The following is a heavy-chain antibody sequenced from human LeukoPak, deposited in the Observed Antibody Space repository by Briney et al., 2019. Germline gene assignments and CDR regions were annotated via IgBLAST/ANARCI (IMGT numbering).Heavy chain of an antibody. CDR1: GFTFSSYA. CDR3: ARDQAGYWGSYRYTGDY. CDR2: ISYDGSNK. J-gene: IGHJ4*02. Sequence: GRSLRLSCAASGFTFSSYAMHWVRQAPGKGLEWVAVISYDGSNKYYADSVKGRFTISRDNSKNTLYLQMNSLRAEDTAVYYCARDQAGYWGSYRYTGDYWGQGTLVTVSS. D-gene: IGHD3-16*02. V-gene: IGHV3-30-3*01.